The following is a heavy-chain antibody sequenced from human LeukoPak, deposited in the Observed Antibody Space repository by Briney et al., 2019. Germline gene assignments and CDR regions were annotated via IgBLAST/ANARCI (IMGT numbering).Heavy chain of an antibody. CDR2: INHSGST. D-gene: IGHD2-2*01. J-gene: IGHJ5*02. Sequence: SETLSLTCAAYGGSFSGYYWSWIRQPPGKGLEWIGEINHSGSTNYNPSLQRRVTVSVDTSKNQFSLKVTSMTAADTALYYCASRAISVASQNLDPWGQGTRVTVSP. CDR3: ASRAISVASQNLDP. V-gene: IGHV4-34*01. CDR1: GGSFSGYY.